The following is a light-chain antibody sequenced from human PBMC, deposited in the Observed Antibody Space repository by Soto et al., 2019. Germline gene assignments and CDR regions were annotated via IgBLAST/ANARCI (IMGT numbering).Light chain of an antibody. V-gene: IGKV1-5*03. CDR2: KAS. J-gene: IGKJ1*01. CDR3: QHYNSYSEA. CDR1: QTISSW. Sequence: DGQMTQSPYPLSVSVGDRVTITCRASQTISSWLAWYQQKPGKAPKLLIYKASTLKSGVPSRFSGSGSGTEFTLTISSLQPDDFATYYCQHYNSYSEAVGQGTKVDIK.